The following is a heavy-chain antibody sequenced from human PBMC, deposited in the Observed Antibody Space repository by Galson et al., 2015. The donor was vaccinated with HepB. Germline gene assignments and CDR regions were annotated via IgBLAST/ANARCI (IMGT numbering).Heavy chain of an antibody. Sequence: SLRLSCAASGFTFSDYYMSWIRQAPGKGLEWVSYISSSSSYTNYADSVKGRFTISRDNAKISLYLQMNSLRAEDTAVYYCARVSSIAARAALYFDYWGQGTLVTVSS. CDR1: GFTFSDYY. D-gene: IGHD6-6*01. V-gene: IGHV3-11*06. CDR3: ARVSSIAARAALYFDY. J-gene: IGHJ4*02. CDR2: ISSSSSYT.